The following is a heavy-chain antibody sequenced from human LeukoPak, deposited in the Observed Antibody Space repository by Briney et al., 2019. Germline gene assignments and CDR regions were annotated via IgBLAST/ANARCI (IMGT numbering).Heavy chain of an antibody. CDR3: ARDPGSSYTSSWYDFYYMDV. V-gene: IGHV1-2*02. J-gene: IGHJ6*03. CDR2: INPDSGGT. CDR1: GYTFTDYY. D-gene: IGHD6-13*01. Sequence: ASVKVSCKASGYTFTDYYIHWVRQAPGQGPEWMGWINPDSGGTYYAQKFQGRVTMTRDTSISTAYMELSRLRSDDTAVYYCARDPGSSYTSSWYDFYYMDVWGKGTTVTISS.